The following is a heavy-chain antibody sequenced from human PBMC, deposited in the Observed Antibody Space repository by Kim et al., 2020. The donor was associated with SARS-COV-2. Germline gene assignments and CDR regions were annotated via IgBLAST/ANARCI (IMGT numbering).Heavy chain of an antibody. CDR1: GFTFSSYA. D-gene: IGHD2-15*01. CDR2: ISGSGGST. CDR3: AKVQGQYCSGGSCWYFDL. J-gene: IGHJ2*01. V-gene: IGHV3-23*01. Sequence: GGSLRLSCAASGFTFSSYAMSWVRQAPGKGLEWVSAISGSGGSTYYADSVKGRFTISRDNSKNTLYLQMNSLRAEDTAVYYCAKVQGQYCSGGSCWYFDLWGRGTLVTVSS.